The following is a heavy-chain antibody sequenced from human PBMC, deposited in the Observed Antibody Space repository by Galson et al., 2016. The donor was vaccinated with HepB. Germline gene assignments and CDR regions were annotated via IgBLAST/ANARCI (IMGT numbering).Heavy chain of an antibody. D-gene: IGHD4-17*01. CDR1: GFTFSNAW. V-gene: IGHV3-15*01. CDR3: TTEYGDYLRRYYFDY. J-gene: IGHJ4*02. CDR2: IRSKTDGETT. Sequence: SLRLSCAASGFTFSNAWTTWVRLAPGKGLEWVGRIRSKTDGETTDYAAPVKGRLTISRDDSKNTLYLQMNSLKNEDTAVYYCTTEYGDYLRRYYFDYWGQGTLVTVSS.